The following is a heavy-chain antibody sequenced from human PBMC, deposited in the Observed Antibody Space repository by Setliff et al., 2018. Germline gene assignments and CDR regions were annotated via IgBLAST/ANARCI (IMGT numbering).Heavy chain of an antibody. CDR1: GGSMRSHY. CDR3: ARARYCSGGRCYWTWLDS. CDR2: VYSTGTT. J-gene: IGHJ5*01. D-gene: IGHD2-15*01. V-gene: IGHV4-4*08. Sequence: PSETLSLTCNVSGGSMRSHYWNWIRQPPGKGPEWIGYVYSTGTTTYNPLLKSRATMSVDTSRKNFSLRLTSVTAADTAVYYCARARYCSGGRCYWTWLDSWAQGTLVTVSS.